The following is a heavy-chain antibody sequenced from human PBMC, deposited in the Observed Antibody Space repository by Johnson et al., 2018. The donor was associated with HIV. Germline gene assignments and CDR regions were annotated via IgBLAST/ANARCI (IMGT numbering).Heavy chain of an antibody. J-gene: IGHJ3*02. CDR2: IKQDGST. V-gene: IGHV3-66*01. Sequence: SWVRPTPGKGLEWVANIKQDGSTYYADSVKGRFTISRDNSKNTLYLQMNSLRAEDTAVYYCARIDYSNYEEAFDIWGQGTMVTVSS. CDR3: ARIDYSNYEEAFDI. D-gene: IGHD4-11*01.